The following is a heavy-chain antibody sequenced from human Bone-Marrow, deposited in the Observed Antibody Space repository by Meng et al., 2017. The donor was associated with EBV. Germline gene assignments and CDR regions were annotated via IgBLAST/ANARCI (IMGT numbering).Heavy chain of an antibody. D-gene: IGHD2-21*02. CDR2: IYHSGST. CDR3: ARAWSVTSGFDP. V-gene: IGHV4-4*03. CDR1: GGSISSNNL. Sequence: LQVSGPGLMNPPGTLSLTCAVSGGSISSNNLWSWVRQPPGKGLEWIGEIYHSGSTNYNPSLKSRVTISVDKSKNQFSLKLSSVTAADTAVYYCARAWSVTSGFDPWGQGTLVTVSS. J-gene: IGHJ5*02.